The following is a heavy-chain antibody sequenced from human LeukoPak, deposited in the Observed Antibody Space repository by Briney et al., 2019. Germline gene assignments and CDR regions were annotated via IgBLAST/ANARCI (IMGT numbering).Heavy chain of an antibody. V-gene: IGHV4-4*02. D-gene: IGHD5-24*01. Sequence: SETLSLTCAVSGGSISSSSSICWTWVRQPPGKGLEWIGEIYHSGATNYNPSLKSRVTMLLDKSKNQFSLKLSSVTAADTAVYYCANDPVGDGYNLPGDWGQGTLVTVSS. CDR1: GGSISSSSSIC. J-gene: IGHJ4*02. CDR3: ANDPVGDGYNLPGD. CDR2: IYHSGAT.